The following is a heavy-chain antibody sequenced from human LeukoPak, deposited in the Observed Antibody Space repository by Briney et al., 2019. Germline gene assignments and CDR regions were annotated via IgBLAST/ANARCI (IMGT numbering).Heavy chain of an antibody. D-gene: IGHD5-18*01. CDR3: ARDRYSYGLYYFDY. CDR2: INSDGSST. V-gene: IGHV3-74*01. J-gene: IGHJ4*02. CDR1: GFTFSSYW. Sequence: GGSLRLSCAASGFTFSSYWMHWVRQAPGKGLVWVSRINSDGSSTSYANSVKGRFTISRDNAKNTLYLQMNSLRAEDTAVYYCARDRYSYGLYYFDYWGQGTLVTVSS.